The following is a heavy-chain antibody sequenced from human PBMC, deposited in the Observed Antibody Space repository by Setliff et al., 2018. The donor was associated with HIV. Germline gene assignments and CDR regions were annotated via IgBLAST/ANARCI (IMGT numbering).Heavy chain of an antibody. V-gene: IGHV3-15*01. Sequence: GGSLRLSCVTSEFTFTNAWMSWVRQAPGKGPEWVARIKSEIDGGTADYAAPVKGRFTISRDDSNDTLYLQMNNLKTEDAAVYYCLLIPPFDPWGQGTQVTVSS. CDR3: LLIPPFDP. CDR2: IKSEIDGGTA. D-gene: IGHD2-21*01. J-gene: IGHJ5*02. CDR1: EFTFTNAW.